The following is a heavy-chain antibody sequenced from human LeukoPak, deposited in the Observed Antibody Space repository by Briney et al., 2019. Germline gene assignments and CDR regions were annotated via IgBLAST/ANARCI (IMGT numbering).Heavy chain of an antibody. D-gene: IGHD2-2*01. V-gene: IGHV3-30*18. CDR3: AKDGVPAAQVGGDWFDP. CDR1: GFTFSSYG. Sequence: QAGGSLRLSCAASGFTFSSYGMHWVRQAPGKGLEWVAVISYDGSNKYYADSVKGRFTISRDNSKNTLYLQMNSLRAEDTAVYYCAKDGVPAAQVGGDWFDPWGQGTLVTVSS. CDR2: ISYDGSNK. J-gene: IGHJ5*02.